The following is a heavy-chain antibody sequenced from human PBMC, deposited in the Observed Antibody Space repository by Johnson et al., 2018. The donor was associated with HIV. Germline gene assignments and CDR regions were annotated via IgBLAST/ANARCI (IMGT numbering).Heavy chain of an antibody. CDR2: IKSKTEGGTT. CDR3: TTDYSTSIVVVVAATPDAFDI. J-gene: IGHJ3*02. CDR1: GFSFTNAW. V-gene: IGHV3-15*01. Sequence: VQLVESGGGLVQPGGSLRVSCAASGFSFTNAWMSCVRQAPGKGLEWVGRIKSKTEGGTTDYAAPVKGRFTISRDDSKNKLYLQMNSLKTEDTAVYYCTTDYSTSIVVVVAATPDAFDIWGQGTMVTVSS. D-gene: IGHD2-15*01.